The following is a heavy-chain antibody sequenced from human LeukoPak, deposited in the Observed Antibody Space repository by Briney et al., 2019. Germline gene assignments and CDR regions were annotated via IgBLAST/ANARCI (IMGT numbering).Heavy chain of an antibody. D-gene: IGHD6-13*01. Sequence: SETLSLTCTVSGGSISSYYWSWIRQPPGKGLEWIGYIYYSGSTNYNPSLKSRVTISVDTSKNQFSLKLSSVTAADTAVYYCARVGFTYSSSWSQRFDLWGQGTLVTVSS. J-gene: IGHJ5*02. CDR3: ARVGFTYSSSWSQRFDL. CDR1: GGSISSYY. CDR2: IYYSGST. V-gene: IGHV4-59*01.